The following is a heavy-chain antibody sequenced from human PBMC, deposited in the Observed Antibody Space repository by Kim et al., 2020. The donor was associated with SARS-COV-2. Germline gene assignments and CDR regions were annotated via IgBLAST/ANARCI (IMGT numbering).Heavy chain of an antibody. V-gene: IGHV3-30-3*01. D-gene: IGHD4-17*01. CDR1: GFTFSSYA. J-gene: IGHJ4*02. Sequence: GGSLRLSCAASGFTFSSYAMHWVRQAPGEGLECVALISSNGVTINYAASVKGRFTISRDNSRSTLYLQMNSLRGEDTAAYYSVRDDYGRLDFWGQGTLVTVSS. CDR3: VRDDYGRLDF. CDR2: ISSNGVTI.